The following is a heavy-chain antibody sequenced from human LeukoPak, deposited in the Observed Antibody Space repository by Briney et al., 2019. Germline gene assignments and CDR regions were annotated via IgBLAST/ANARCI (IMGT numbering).Heavy chain of an antibody. CDR2: IYYSGST. J-gene: IGHJ4*02. Sequence: EASETLSLTCTVSGGSISSYYWSWIRQPAGKGLEWIGSIYYSGSTYYNPSLKSRVTISVDTSKNQFSLKLSSVTAADTAVYYCATVAVATKTFDYWGQGTLVTVSS. V-gene: IGHV4-59*01. D-gene: IGHD5-12*01. CDR3: ATVAVATKTFDY. CDR1: GGSISSYY.